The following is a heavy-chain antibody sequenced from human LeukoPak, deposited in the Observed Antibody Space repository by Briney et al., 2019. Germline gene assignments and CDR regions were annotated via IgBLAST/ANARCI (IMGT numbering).Heavy chain of an antibody. CDR3: AKDSTRREPAMVPDY. D-gene: IGHD3-10*01. V-gene: IGHV3-48*03. J-gene: IGHJ4*02. CDR1: GFTFSSYE. CDR2: ISSSGSTI. Sequence: PGGSLRLSCAASGFTFSSYEMNWVRQAPGKGLEWVSYISSSGSTIYYADSVKGRFTISRDNAKNSLYLQMNSLRAEDTAVYYCAKDSTRREPAMVPDYWGQGTLVTVSS.